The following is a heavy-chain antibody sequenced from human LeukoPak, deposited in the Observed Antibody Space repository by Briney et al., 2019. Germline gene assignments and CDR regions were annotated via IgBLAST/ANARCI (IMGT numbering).Heavy chain of an antibody. CDR2: IIPIFGTA. CDR3: ARVGGVVAATETFDY. V-gene: IGHV1-69*05. Sequence: SVKVSCKASGGTFSSYAISWVRQAPGQGLEWMGRIIPIFGTANYAQKFQGRVTITTDESTSTAYMELSSMRSEDTAVYYCARVGGVVAATETFDYWGQGTLVTVSS. D-gene: IGHD2-15*01. CDR1: GGTFSSYA. J-gene: IGHJ4*02.